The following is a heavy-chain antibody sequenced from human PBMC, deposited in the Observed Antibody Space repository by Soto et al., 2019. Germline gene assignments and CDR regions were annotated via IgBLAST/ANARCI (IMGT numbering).Heavy chain of an antibody. CDR2: INPFDGSR. CDR1: GYIFTSYY. D-gene: IGHD3-10*01. J-gene: IGHJ5*02. V-gene: IGHV1-46*01. CDR3: ARGNYGSGSYYNEWFDP. Sequence: ASVKVSCKASGYIFTSYYIHWVRQAPGQGLEWMGWINPFDGSRMFAQSFQGRVTMTRDTSTSTVYMEVSSLRSEDTAVYYCARGNYGSGSYYNEWFDPWGQGTLVTVSS.